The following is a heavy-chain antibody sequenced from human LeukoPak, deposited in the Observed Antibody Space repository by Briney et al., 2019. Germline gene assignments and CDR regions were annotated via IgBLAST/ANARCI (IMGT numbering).Heavy chain of an antibody. Sequence: GGSLRLSCAASGFTFSSYAMTWVRQAPVKGLEWVSAISGSGGSTYYADSVKGRFTISRDNSKNTLYLQMNSLRGEDTAVYYCAKDREGTIADYFDYWGQGTLVTVSS. CDR1: GFTFSSYA. J-gene: IGHJ4*02. CDR3: AKDREGTIADYFDY. D-gene: IGHD1-7*01. CDR2: ISGSGGST. V-gene: IGHV3-23*01.